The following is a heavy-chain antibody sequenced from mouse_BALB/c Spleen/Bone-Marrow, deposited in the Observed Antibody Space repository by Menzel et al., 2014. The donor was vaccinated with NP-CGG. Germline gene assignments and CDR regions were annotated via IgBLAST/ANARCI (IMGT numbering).Heavy chain of an antibody. CDR1: GYTFTDYW. CDR3: ARWLYGSSQYFDY. D-gene: IGHD1-1*01. J-gene: IGHJ2*01. CDR2: IDTSDSYT. V-gene: IGHV1-69*01. Sequence: VQLQQSGAELVMPGASVKMSCKASGYTFTDYWMHWVKQRPGQGLEWIGAIDTSDSYTSYNQKFKGKATLTVDESSSTAYMQLSSLTSEDSAVCYCARWLYGSSQYFDYWGQGTTLTVSS.